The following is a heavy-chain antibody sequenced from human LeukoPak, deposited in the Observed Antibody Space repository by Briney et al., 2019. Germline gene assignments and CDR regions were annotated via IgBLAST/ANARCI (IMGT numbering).Heavy chain of an antibody. J-gene: IGHJ5*02. V-gene: IGHV3-7*03. CDR2: IKQDGTEI. D-gene: IGHD3-3*01. CDR1: GFTFSSFW. CDR3: ARASYYDFWSGYLMGWFDP. Sequence: GGSLRLSCAASGFTFSSFWMTWVRQAPGKGLEWVANIKQDGTEIYYADSVKGRFTISRDNAKNSLYLQMNSLRAEDTAVYYCARASYYDFWSGYLMGWFDPWGQGTLVTVSS.